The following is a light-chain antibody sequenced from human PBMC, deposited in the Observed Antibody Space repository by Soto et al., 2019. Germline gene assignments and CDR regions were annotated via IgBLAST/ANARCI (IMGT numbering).Light chain of an antibody. V-gene: IGKV1-39*01. Sequence: IQMTQSPSSLSASVGDRVTITCRASQGIRNHLNWYLQKPGKAPKLLIYAASSLQSGVPSRFSGSGSGTDSTLTISSLQPEDSATYYCQQSYNTPNFGQGTRLEIK. J-gene: IGKJ5*01. CDR2: AAS. CDR3: QQSYNTPN. CDR1: QGIRNH.